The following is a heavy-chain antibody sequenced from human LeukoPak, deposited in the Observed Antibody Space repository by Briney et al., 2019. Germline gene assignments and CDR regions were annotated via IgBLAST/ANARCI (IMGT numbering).Heavy chain of an antibody. V-gene: IGHV3-23*01. CDR3: AKSGCSGGSCYFPAY. Sequence: GGSLRLSCAASGFTFSSYAMSWVRQAPGKGLEWVSAISGSGGSTYYADSVKGRFTISRDNSKNTLYLQMNSLRADDTALYYCAKSGCSGGSCYFPAYWGQGTLVTVSS. D-gene: IGHD2-15*01. CDR1: GFTFSSYA. J-gene: IGHJ4*02. CDR2: ISGSGGST.